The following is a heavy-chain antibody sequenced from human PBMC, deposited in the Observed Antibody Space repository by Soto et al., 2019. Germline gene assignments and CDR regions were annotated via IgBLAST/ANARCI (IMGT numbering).Heavy chain of an antibody. V-gene: IGHV3-33*01. CDR3: ARSAGKGGLSATIDN. J-gene: IGHJ4*02. CDR1: GCTFSNYG. CDR2: IWYDGSNK. D-gene: IGHD3-16*02. Sequence: VQLVESGGGVVQPGRSLRLACASSGCTFSNYGMLWVRQAPGKGLEWVAVIWYDGSNKYFADSVKGRFTISRDNPKNTLFLQMDSLRAEDTAVYYCARSAGKGGLSATIDNWCQGTLVTVSS.